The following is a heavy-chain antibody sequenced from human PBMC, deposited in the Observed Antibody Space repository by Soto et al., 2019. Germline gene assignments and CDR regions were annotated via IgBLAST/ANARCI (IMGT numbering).Heavy chain of an antibody. CDR3: ARSQGGSSSLDIYYYYYYGRDV. J-gene: IGHJ6*02. Sequence: QVQLVQSGAEVKTPGSSVKVSCKAPGGTCSSYAISWVRQAPGQGLEWMGGIIPIFGTAKYAQKFQGRVTITADESTSTGYMELSSLRSEDTAGYYCARSQGGSSSLDIYYYYYYGRDVWGQGTTVTVSS. V-gene: IGHV1-69*01. CDR1: GGTCSSYA. CDR2: IIPIFGTA. D-gene: IGHD2-15*01.